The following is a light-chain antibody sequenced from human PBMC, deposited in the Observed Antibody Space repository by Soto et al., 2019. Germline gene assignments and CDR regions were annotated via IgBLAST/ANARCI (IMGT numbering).Light chain of an antibody. CDR2: DVS. CDR1: SSDVGGYNY. CDR3: SSYTTSTSFIL. J-gene: IGLJ2*01. Sequence: QSALTQPRSVSGSPGQSVTISCTGTSSDVGGYNYVSWYQQYSGKAPKVMIYDVSKRPSGVPDRFSGSKSGNTASLTISGLQAEDEAYYYCSSYTTSTSFILFGGGTKVTVL. V-gene: IGLV2-11*01.